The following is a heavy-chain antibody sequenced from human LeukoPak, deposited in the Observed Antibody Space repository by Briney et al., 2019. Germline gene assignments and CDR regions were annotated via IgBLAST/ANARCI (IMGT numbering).Heavy chain of an antibody. D-gene: IGHD2-15*01. CDR3: VRLVYCSGGSCRDY. J-gene: IGHJ4*02. Sequence: GGSLRLSCAASGFTFSNYWMHWVRQAPGKGLVWVSRISSDGSSTSYADSVKGRFTISRDDAKNTLYLQMNGQSAEDTAVYYCVRLVYCSGGSCRDYWGQGTLVTVSS. CDR1: GFTFSNYW. V-gene: IGHV3-74*01. CDR2: ISSDGSST.